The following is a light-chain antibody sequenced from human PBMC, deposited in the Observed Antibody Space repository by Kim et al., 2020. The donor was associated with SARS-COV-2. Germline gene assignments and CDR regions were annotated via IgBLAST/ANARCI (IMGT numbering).Light chain of an antibody. CDR2: DAS. CDR1: QTVSNY. V-gene: IGKV1-39*01. CDR3: QQSYVAPGP. Sequence: DIQMTQSPSSLSASVGDRVIITCRASQTVSNYLNWYQQKPGKATYLLIYDASSLQTGVPSRHSGSGSGTEFSLTIDSLQPEDCATYYFQQSYVAPGPFGQGTKVDIK. J-gene: IGKJ1*01.